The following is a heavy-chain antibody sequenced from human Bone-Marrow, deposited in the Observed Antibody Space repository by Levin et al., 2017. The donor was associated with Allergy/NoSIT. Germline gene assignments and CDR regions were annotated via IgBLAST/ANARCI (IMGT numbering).Heavy chain of an antibody. J-gene: IGHJ4*02. D-gene: IGHD6-13*01. CDR2: IDPSDSFT. CDR1: AYGFTTYW. Sequence: GGSLRLSCKVSAYGFTTYWIHWVRQMPGKGLEWMGRIDPSDSFTNYSPSFQGHVTISVDNSINTVYLQWRTLKASDTGMYFCARQLAPAGPHTTRWGQGTLVIVSS. V-gene: IGHV5-10-1*01. CDR3: ARQLAPAGPHTTR.